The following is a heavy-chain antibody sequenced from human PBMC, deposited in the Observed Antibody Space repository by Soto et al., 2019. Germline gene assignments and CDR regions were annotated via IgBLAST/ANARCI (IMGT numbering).Heavy chain of an antibody. J-gene: IGHJ6*02. CDR1: GGTFSSYA. CDR2: IIPIFGTA. V-gene: IGHV1-69*06. Sequence: SVKVSCKASGGTFSSYAISWVRQAPGQGLEWMGGIIPIFGTANYAQKFQGRVTITADKSTSTAYMELSSLRSEDTAVYYCERIGYCTNGVCFPCYYYYGMDVWGQGTTITVSS. CDR3: ERIGYCTNGVCFPCYYYYGMDV. D-gene: IGHD2-8*01.